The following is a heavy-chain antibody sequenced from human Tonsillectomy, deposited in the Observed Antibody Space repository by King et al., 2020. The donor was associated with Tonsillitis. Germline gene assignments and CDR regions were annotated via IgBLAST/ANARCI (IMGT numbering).Heavy chain of an antibody. CDR2: IYHTGSA. CDR1: GSSIRSSNYF. CDR3: VRGEYASGWYDS. D-gene: IGHD3-10*01. Sequence: QLQESGPGLVKPSETLSLTCTVSGSSIRSSNYFWGWIRQPPGKGLEWIGSIYHTGSAYDNPSLKSRVTISVDTAKNQFSLKLNSVTAADTAVFYCVRGEYASGWYDSWGQGTLVTVSS. V-gene: IGHV4-39*01. J-gene: IGHJ5*01.